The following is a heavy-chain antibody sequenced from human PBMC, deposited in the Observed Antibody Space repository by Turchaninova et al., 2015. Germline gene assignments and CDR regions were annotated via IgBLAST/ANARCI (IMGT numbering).Heavy chain of an antibody. V-gene: IGHV4-39*07. D-gene: IGHD3-9*01. CDR1: GGSISSSSYY. Sequence: QLQLQESGPGLVKPSETLSLTCTVSGGSISSSSYYWGWIRPPPGKGLEWIGSIYYSGPTHYNPSLKRRVTIEVAAAKNQFSLRLGAVTAADTAVYYWARATGLGYAFDIWGQGTMVTVSS. J-gene: IGHJ3*02. CDR2: IYYSGPT. CDR3: ARATGLGYAFDI.